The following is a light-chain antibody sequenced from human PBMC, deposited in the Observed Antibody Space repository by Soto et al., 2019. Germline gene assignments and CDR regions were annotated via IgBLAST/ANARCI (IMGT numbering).Light chain of an antibody. J-gene: IGKJ1*01. CDR3: QKYGTFWT. Sequence: IVLTQSPGTLSLSPGERATLSCRASQNISRSLAWYQHKPGQAPRLLISGASRRATGIPDRFSGSASGTDFTLTIRRLEPDDFAVYYCQKYGTFWTFGQGTKVDIK. CDR2: GAS. CDR1: QNISRS. V-gene: IGKV3-20*01.